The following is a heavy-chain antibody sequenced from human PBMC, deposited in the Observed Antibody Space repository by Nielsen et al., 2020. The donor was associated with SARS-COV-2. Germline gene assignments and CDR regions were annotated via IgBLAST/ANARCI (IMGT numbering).Heavy chain of an antibody. D-gene: IGHD2-2*02. V-gene: IGHV4-4*02. Sequence: SETLSLTCVVSGGSISSSDWWNWVRQPPGKGLEWIGEIFHGGSTNYNPSLKSRVTMSVDKSKNQFSLKLSSVTAADTALYYCARRDIVVVPSPILGLGPYFSSYYMDVWGEGTTVTVSS. CDR3: ARRDIVVVPSPILGLGPYFSSYYMDV. J-gene: IGHJ6*03. CDR1: GGSISSSDW. CDR2: IFHGGST.